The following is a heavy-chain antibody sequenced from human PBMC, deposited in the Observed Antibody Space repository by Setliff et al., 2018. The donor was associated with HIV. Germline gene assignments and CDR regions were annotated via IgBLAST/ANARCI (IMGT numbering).Heavy chain of an antibody. D-gene: IGHD2-15*01. CDR2: VYISGTT. CDR3: AREHCSGGSCNGFDI. J-gene: IGHJ3*02. Sequence: SETLSLTCTVSGGSISTSYWNWIRQPPGKGLEWIAYVYISGTTNYNPSLKSRVTISLDTSRNQFSLKLGSVTAADTAMYYCAREHCSGGSCNGFDIWGQGTMVTVS. V-gene: IGHV4-4*09. CDR1: GGSISTSY.